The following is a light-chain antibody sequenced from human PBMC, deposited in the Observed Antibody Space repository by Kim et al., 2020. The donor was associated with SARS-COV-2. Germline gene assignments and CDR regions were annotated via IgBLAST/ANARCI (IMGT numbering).Light chain of an antibody. CDR3: CSYAASYARV. J-gene: IGLJ1*01. CDR1: SSDVGRYKY. CDR2: DVS. V-gene: IGLV2-11*01. Sequence: QSVLTQPPSLSGSPGQSVTISCTGTSSDVGRYKYVSWYQQYPGKAPKVVMYDVSQRPSGVPNRFSGSKSGNTASLTISGLQPEDEADYYCCSYAASYARVFGTGTKVTVL.